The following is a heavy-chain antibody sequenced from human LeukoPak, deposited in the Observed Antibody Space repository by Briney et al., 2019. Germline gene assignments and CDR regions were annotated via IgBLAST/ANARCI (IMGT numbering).Heavy chain of an antibody. D-gene: IGHD3-10*01. J-gene: IGHJ4*02. CDR3: VSMVRGIGY. CDR1: GFTFSNHA. Sequence: GGSLRLSCAASGFTFSNHAMHWVRQAPGKGLEWVTPVWYDGNRKYYADSVKGRFTISRDNSKNSVYLQLNSLRPEDTAMYYCVSMVRGIGYWGQGTLVTVSS. CDR2: VWYDGNRK. V-gene: IGHV3-30*02.